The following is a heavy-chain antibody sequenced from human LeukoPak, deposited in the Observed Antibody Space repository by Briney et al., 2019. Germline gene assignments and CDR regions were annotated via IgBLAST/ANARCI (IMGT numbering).Heavy chain of an antibody. CDR2: INPNSGGT. V-gene: IGHV1-2*02. CDR1: GYTFTGYY. CDR3: AVNLGYCGGDCYPFDAFDI. D-gene: IGHD2-21*02. Sequence: ASVKVSCKASGYTFTGYYMHWVRQAPGQGLEWMGWINPNSGGTNYAQKFQGRVTMTRDTSISTAYMELRRLRSDDTAVYYCAVNLGYCGGDCYPFDAFDIWGQGTMVTVSS. J-gene: IGHJ3*02.